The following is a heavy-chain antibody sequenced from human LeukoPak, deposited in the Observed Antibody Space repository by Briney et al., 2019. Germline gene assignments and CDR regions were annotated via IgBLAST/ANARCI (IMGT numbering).Heavy chain of an antibody. J-gene: IGHJ5*02. CDR1: GYTFTGYY. CDR3: ARETDILTGYFNWFDP. D-gene: IGHD3-9*01. CDR2: INPNSGGT. V-gene: IGHV1-2*02. Sequence: ASVKVSCKASGYTFTGYYMHWVRQAPGQGLEWMGWINPNSGGTNYAQKLQGRVTMTTDTSTSTAYMELRSLRYDDTAVYYCARETDILTGYFNWFDPWGQGTLVTVSS.